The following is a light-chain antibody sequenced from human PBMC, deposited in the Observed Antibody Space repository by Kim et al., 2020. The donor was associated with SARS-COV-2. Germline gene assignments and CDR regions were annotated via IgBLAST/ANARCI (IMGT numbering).Light chain of an antibody. CDR2: VKN. Sequence: VAVGQTVRITRQGDSPRSYYATWYQQKPGQAPILGIYVKNNRPSGIPDRFSGSSSGNTASLTITGTQAGDEADYYCNSRDSNDNVVFGGGTKLTVL. V-gene: IGLV3-19*01. CDR3: NSRDSNDNVV. J-gene: IGLJ2*01. CDR1: SPRSYY.